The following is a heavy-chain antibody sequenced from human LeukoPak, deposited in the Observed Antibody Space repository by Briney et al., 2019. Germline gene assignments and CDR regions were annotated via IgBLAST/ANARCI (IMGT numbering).Heavy chain of an antibody. CDR1: LFSLLDHN. D-gene: IGHD1-26*01. CDR3: ARGTVGATCYYYDFYYLDV. CDR2: IRNKAYSDTT. V-gene: IGHV3-72*01. J-gene: IGHJ6*03. Sequence: GGSLRLSCADPLFSLLDHNGESVSQPPGRGLEWVGRIRNKAYSDTTEYAASVKDRFTISRDGSKNSLYLQMNSLKTEDTAVYYCARGTVGATCYYYDFYYLDVWGKGTTVTVSS.